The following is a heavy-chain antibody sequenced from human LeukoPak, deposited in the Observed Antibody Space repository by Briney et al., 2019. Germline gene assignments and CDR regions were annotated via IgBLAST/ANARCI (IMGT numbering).Heavy chain of an antibody. CDR3: ASGGTDYDSSGYTDY. V-gene: IGHV1-18*01. Sequence: GASVKVSCMASGYTFTSYGISWVRQAPGQGLEWMGWISAYNGNTNYAQKLQGRVTMTTATSTSTAYMELRSLRSDDTAVYYCASGGTDYDSSGYTDYWGQGTLVTVSS. D-gene: IGHD3-22*01. CDR2: ISAYNGNT. CDR1: GYTFTSYG. J-gene: IGHJ4*02.